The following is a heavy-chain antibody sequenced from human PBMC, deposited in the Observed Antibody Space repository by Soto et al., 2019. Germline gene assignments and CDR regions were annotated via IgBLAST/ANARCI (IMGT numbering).Heavy chain of an antibody. D-gene: IGHD3-3*01. CDR1: GYTFTSYY. Sequence: ASVKVSCKASGYTFTSYYMHWVRQAPGQGLEWMGIINPSGGSTSYAQKFQGRVTMTRDTSTSTVYMELSGLRSEDTAVYYCAREVKSLAGKSAQFDYWGQGTLVTVAS. V-gene: IGHV1-46*03. CDR2: INPSGGST. J-gene: IGHJ4*02. CDR3: AREVKSLAGKSAQFDY.